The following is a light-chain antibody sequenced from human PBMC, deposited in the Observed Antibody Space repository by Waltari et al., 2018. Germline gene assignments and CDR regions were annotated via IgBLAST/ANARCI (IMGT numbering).Light chain of an antibody. CDR2: KAT. V-gene: IGKV1-5*03. Sequence: DIQMTQSPSTLSATVGDRVTITCRASQSISSWLAWYQQKPGKAPKLLIYKATNLESGVPSRFSGSGSGTEFTLTISSLQPDDFASYYCHQYNDYSWTFGQGTKVEIK. CDR3: HQYNDYSWT. CDR1: QSISSW. J-gene: IGKJ1*01.